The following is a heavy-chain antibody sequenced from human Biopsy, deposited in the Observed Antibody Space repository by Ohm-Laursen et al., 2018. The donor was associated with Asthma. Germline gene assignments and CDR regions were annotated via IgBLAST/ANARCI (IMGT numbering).Heavy chain of an antibody. J-gene: IGHJ4*02. CDR3: ARDQGDSKFDY. D-gene: IGHD3-16*01. CDR1: GGSINSDY. CDR2: SSYSGFR. V-gene: IGHV4-59*07. Sequence: SDTLSLTCTFSGGSINSDYWSWIRQPPGKGLVWIGLSSYSGFRKYNPSLKSRVTISVDTSKNQLPLNLTSVIAADPAVYYCARDQGDSKFDYWGQGILVTVSS.